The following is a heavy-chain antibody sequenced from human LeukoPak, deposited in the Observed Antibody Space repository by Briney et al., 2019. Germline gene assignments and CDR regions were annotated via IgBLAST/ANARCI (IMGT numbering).Heavy chain of an antibody. Sequence: ASVKVSCKASGYTFTSYGISWVRQAPGQGLEWMGWISAYNGNTNYAQKLQGRVTMTTDTSTSTAYMELRSLRSEDTAVYYCARGMRWLQYNWFDPWGQGTLVTVSS. V-gene: IGHV1-18*04. J-gene: IGHJ5*02. CDR2: ISAYNGNT. CDR1: GYTFTSYG. D-gene: IGHD5-24*01. CDR3: ARGMRWLQYNWFDP.